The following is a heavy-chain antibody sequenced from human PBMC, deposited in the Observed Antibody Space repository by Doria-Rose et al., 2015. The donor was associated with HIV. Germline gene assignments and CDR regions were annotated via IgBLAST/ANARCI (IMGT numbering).Heavy chain of an antibody. V-gene: IGHV4-39*01. CDR1: GGSVASGTPY. CDR3: AKQAVNWFDP. D-gene: IGHD6-25*01. Sequence: QVQLQQSGPGLVKPSETLSLTCTVSGGSVASGTPYWDWIRQTPGKGLEWIGTIYYSGITYYNPSLRVRVPISFHTSKTQYSLRLISGPAADTCVYYCAKQAVNWFDPWGQGTLVTVSS. CDR2: IYYSGIT. J-gene: IGHJ5*02.